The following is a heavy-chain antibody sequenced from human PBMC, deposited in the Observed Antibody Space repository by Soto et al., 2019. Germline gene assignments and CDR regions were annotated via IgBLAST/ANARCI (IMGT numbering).Heavy chain of an antibody. D-gene: IGHD6-13*01. J-gene: IGHJ4*02. CDR1: GGSISSGGYY. V-gene: IGHV4-31*03. CDR3: ARARIAAAEVDY. CDR2: IYYSGST. Sequence: QVQLQESGPGLVKPSQTLSLTCTVSGGSISSGGYYWSWIRQHPGKGLEWIGYIYYSGSTYYHPTLKSRXXIXVXKSKNQFSLKLSSVTAADTAVYYCARARIAAAEVDYWGQGTLVTVSS.